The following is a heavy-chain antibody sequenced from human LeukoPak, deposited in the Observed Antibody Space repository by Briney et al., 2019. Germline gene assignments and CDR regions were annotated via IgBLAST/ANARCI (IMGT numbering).Heavy chain of an antibody. V-gene: IGHV4-61*02. Sequence: PSQTLSLTCTVSGGSINSGSYYWRWLRQPAGTGLEWIGRIYTSGSTNYNPSPKSRITISVDTSKNQFSLKLRSVTAADTAVYYCAREDGYNYEYSDYWGQGTLVTVSS. D-gene: IGHD5-24*01. CDR2: IYTSGST. CDR3: AREDGYNYEYSDY. J-gene: IGHJ4*02. CDR1: GGSINSGSYY.